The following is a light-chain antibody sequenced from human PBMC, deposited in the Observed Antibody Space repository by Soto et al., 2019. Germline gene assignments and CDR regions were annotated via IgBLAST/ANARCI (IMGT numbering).Light chain of an antibody. CDR3: QQRTDWPIT. CDR1: QSVSTY. V-gene: IGKV3-11*01. CDR2: DVS. Sequence: EIVLTQSPATLSFSPGERATLSCMASQSVSTYLAWYQQKPGQAPRLLIYDVSNRATGIPARFSGSGSGTDFTLTISGLEPEDFAVYYCQQRTDWPITFGQGTRLEIK. J-gene: IGKJ5*01.